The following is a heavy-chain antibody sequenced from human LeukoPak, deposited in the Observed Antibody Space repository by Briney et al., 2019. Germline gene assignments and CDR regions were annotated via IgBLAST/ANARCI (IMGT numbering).Heavy chain of an antibody. CDR1: GGPFCSYY. CDR3: GRLIFYDSTGYSPGHYMDV. V-gene: IGHV4-4*07. Sequence: SETLSLTCTVSGGPFCSYYWSWIRQTAGKGLEWIGRLYPGVSTNYNPSLKSRVTMSVDTSKNQFALKLSAVTAADTAVYYCGRLIFYDSTGYSPGHYMDVWGKGTTVTVSS. CDR2: LYPGVST. J-gene: IGHJ6*03. D-gene: IGHD3-22*01.